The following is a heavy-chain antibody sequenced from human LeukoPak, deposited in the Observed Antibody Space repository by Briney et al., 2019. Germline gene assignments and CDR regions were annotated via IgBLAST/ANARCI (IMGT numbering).Heavy chain of an antibody. CDR2: INPNSGGT. CDR1: GYTFTGYY. V-gene: IGHV1-2*02. CDR3: ARGDIVVVPAAKGIDY. D-gene: IGHD2-2*01. J-gene: IGHJ4*02. Sequence: ASVTVSCTASGYTFTGYYMHWVRQAPGQGLEWMGWINPNSGGTNYAQKFQGRVTMTRDTSISTAYMELSRLRSDDTAVYYCARGDIVVVPAAKGIDYWGQGTLVTVSS.